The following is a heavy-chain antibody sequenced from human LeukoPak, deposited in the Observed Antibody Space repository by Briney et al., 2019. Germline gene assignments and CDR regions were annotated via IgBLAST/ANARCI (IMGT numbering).Heavy chain of an antibody. Sequence: SETLSLTCSVSGDSISSYYWSWIRQPPGKGLEWIGYVYYSGSTNYNPSLKSRVTISVDTSKNQFSLKLSSVTAADTAVYYCARERRSGSYYYFDYWGQGTLVTVSS. CDR3: ARERRSGSYYYFDY. D-gene: IGHD1-26*01. CDR1: GDSISSYY. V-gene: IGHV4-59*01. J-gene: IGHJ4*02. CDR2: VYYSGST.